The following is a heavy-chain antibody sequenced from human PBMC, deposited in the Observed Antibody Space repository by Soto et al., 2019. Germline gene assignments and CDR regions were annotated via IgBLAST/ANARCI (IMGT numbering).Heavy chain of an antibody. V-gene: IGHV3-23*01. D-gene: IGHD3-10*01. CDR1: GFTFSSYS. Sequence: PVGSLRLSCAASGFTFSSYSLSWVRQAPGKGLDWVSAIRGSGDNTYYADSVKGRFTISRDNTKNTLYLQMNSLRAEDTAVYYCAKSPTMVRGLIFDYWGQGALVTVSS. CDR3: AKSPTMVRGLIFDY. J-gene: IGHJ4*02. CDR2: IRGSGDNT.